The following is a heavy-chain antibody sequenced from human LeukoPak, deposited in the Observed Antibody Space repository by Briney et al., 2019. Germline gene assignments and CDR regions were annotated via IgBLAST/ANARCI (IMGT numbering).Heavy chain of an antibody. Sequence: GGSLRLSCAGSGFTFSSFAMHWVRQAPGKGLEWVAVISYDGSHKYYVDSVKGRFTISRDNAKNSLYLQMNSLRAEDTAVYYCARSTDLTGYYASDYWGQGTLVTVSS. CDR3: ARSTDLTGYYASDY. CDR1: GFTFSSFA. D-gene: IGHD3-9*01. CDR2: ISYDGSHK. J-gene: IGHJ4*02. V-gene: IGHV3-30-3*01.